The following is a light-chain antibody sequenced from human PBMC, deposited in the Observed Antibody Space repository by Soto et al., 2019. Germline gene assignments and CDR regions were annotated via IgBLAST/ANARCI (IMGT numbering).Light chain of an antibody. CDR2: EVS. J-gene: IGLJ2*01. CDR3: SSYSGSYHLV. Sequence: QSALTQPPSASGSPGQSVTISCTGTSSDVGGYNYVSWYQQHPGKAPQLMIYEVSKRPSGVPDRFSGSKSGNTASLTVSWLQAEDEADYYCSSYSGSYHLVFGGGTQLTVL. CDR1: SSDVGGYNY. V-gene: IGLV2-8*01.